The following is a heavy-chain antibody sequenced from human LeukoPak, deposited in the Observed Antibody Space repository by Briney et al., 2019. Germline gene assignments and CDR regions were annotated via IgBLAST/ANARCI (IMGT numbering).Heavy chain of an antibody. J-gene: IGHJ4*02. CDR3: ARDPDGYRQGHHFDY. V-gene: IGHV3-11*06. Sequence: SGGSLRLSCAASGFTFSDYYMSWIRQAPGKGLEWISYISSSSSYTNYADSVKGRFTISRDNSKNTLYLQMNSLKAEDTAVYYCARDPDGYRQGHHFDYWGQGTLVTVSS. CDR1: GFTFSDYY. CDR2: ISSSSSYT. D-gene: IGHD5-18*01.